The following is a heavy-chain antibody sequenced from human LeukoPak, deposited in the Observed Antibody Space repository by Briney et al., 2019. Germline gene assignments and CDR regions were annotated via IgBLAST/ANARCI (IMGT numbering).Heavy chain of an antibody. CDR2: ISAYNGNT. CDR1: GYTFTSYG. J-gene: IGHJ4*02. D-gene: IGHD1-26*01. CDR3: ARESGSYPIRTFDY. Sequence: ASVKVSCKASGYTFTSYGISWVRQAPGQGPEWMGWISAYNGNTNYAQKLQGRVTMTTDTSTSTAYMELRSLRSDDTAVYYCARESGSYPIRTFDYWGQGTLVTVSS. V-gene: IGHV1-18*01.